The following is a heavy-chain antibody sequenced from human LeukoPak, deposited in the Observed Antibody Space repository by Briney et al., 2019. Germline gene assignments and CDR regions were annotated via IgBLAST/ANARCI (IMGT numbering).Heavy chain of an antibody. CDR2: ISSSSSRYI. CDR1: GFTFSSYS. CDR3: AREGSMDV. J-gene: IGHJ6*02. Sequence: GGSLRLSCAASGFTFSSYSMNWVRQAPGKGLEWVSSISSSSSRYIYYADSVKGRFTISRDNAKNSLYLQMNSLRAEDTAVYYCAREGSMDVWGQGTTVTVSS. V-gene: IGHV3-21*01.